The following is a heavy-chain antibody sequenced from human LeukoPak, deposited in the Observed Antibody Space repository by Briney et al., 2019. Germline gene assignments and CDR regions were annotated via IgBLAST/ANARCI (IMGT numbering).Heavy chain of an antibody. D-gene: IGHD2-2*01. CDR2: INWNGGST. V-gene: IGHV3-20*04. J-gene: IGHJ4*02. CDR1: GFTFDDYG. Sequence: GGSLRLSCAASGFTFDDYGMSWVRQAPGKGLEWVSGINWNGGSTGYADSVKGRFTISRDNVKNSLYLQMNSLRAEDPALYYCARDHCSSTSCWDFDYWGQGTLVTVSS. CDR3: ARDHCSSTSCWDFDY.